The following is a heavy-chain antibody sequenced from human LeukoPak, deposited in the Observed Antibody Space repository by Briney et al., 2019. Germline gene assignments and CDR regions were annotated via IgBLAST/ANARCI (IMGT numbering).Heavy chain of an antibody. Sequence: GASVKVSCKASGYTFTSYYMHWVRPALGQGLERMAIVNPSGGSTSYAQKFQGRVTMTRDTSTSTVYMELSSLRSEDTAVYYCARVPRLYCSSTSCYRGGNAFDIWGQGTMVTVSS. J-gene: IGHJ3*02. CDR1: GYTFTSYY. CDR3: ARVPRLYCSSTSCYRGGNAFDI. V-gene: IGHV1-46*01. CDR2: VNPSGGST. D-gene: IGHD2-2*02.